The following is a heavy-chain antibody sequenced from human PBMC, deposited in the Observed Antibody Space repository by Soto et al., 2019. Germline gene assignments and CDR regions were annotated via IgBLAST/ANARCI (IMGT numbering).Heavy chain of an antibody. CDR1: GFTSSSYG. D-gene: IGHD6-19*01. CDR2: ISYDGSNK. J-gene: IGHJ6*02. CDR3: AKDWQQWVHYYGMDV. V-gene: IGHV3-30*18. Sequence: QVQLVESGGGVVQPGRSLRLSCAASGFTSSSYGMHWVRQAPGKGLERVAVISYDGSNKYYADSVKGRFTISRDNSKNTLYLQMNSLRAEDTAVYYCAKDWQQWVHYYGMDVWGQGTTVTVSS.